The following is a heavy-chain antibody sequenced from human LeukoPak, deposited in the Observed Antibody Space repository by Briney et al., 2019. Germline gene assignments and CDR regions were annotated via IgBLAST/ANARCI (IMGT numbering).Heavy chain of an antibody. Sequence: SQTLSLTCTVSGGSISSGNYYWSWIRPPAGKGLEWIGRIYTSGSTTYNPSLKSRVTISVDTSKNQFSLKLSSVTAADTAVYYCARTGYCSSTSCYLDYWGQGTLVTVSS. CDR2: IYTSGST. J-gene: IGHJ4*02. CDR1: GGSISSGNYY. CDR3: ARTGYCSSTSCYLDY. D-gene: IGHD2-2*01. V-gene: IGHV4-61*02.